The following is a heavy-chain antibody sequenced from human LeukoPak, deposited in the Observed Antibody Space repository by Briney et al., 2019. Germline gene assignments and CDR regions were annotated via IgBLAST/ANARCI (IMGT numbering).Heavy chain of an antibody. CDR2: IYHSGST. Sequence: SETLSLTCAVSGYSISSGYYWGWIRQPPGKGLEWIGSIYHSGSTYYNPSLKSRVTISVDTSKNQFSLKLSSVTAADTAVCYCARQNPLTYYDFWSGPINWFDPWGQGTLVTVSS. J-gene: IGHJ5*02. V-gene: IGHV4-38-2*01. CDR3: ARQNPLTYYDFWSGPINWFDP. CDR1: GYSISSGYY. D-gene: IGHD3-3*01.